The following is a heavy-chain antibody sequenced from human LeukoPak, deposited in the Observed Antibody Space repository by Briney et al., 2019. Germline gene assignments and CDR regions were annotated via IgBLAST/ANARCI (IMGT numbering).Heavy chain of an antibody. J-gene: IGHJ5*02. CDR1: GGSISSYY. Sequence: SETLSLTCTVSGGSISSYYWSWIRQPPGKGLEWIGYIYYSGSTNYNPSLKSRVTISVDTSKNQFSLKLSSVTAADTAVYYCARVHSEDYDFWSGYQENWFDPWGQGTLVTVSS. V-gene: IGHV4-59*01. CDR3: ARVHSEDYDFWSGYQENWFDP. D-gene: IGHD3-3*01. CDR2: IYYSGST.